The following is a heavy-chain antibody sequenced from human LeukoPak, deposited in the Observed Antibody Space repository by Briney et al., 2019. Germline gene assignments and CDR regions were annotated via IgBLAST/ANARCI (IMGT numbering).Heavy chain of an antibody. D-gene: IGHD7-27*01. CDR3: ARGFRGDNFDY. V-gene: IGHV4-38-2*02. CDR1: GYSISRAYY. J-gene: IGHJ4*02. Sequence: LWETLSLTSRVSGYSISRAYYWGWIRHPPGTGLEWIGSMYHSGRTTYNPSLNNPVTISADTTKNQSSMKLISAPATDTSMYFCARGFRGDNFDYWGQGTLVTVSS. CDR2: MYHSGRT.